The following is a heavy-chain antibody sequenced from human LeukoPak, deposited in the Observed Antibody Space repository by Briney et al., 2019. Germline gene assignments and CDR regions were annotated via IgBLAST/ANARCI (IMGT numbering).Heavy chain of an antibody. J-gene: IGHJ6*02. CDR1: GFTVSSNY. CDR2: IYSGGST. CDR3: ARGGWFGEYRYYYYYGMDV. D-gene: IGHD3-10*01. V-gene: IGHV3-53*01. Sequence: GGSLRLSCAASGFTVSSNYMSWVRQAPGKGLEWVSVIYSGGSTYYADSVKGRFTISGDNSKNTLYLQMNSLRAEDTAVYYCARGGWFGEYRYYYYYGMDVWGQGTTVTVSS.